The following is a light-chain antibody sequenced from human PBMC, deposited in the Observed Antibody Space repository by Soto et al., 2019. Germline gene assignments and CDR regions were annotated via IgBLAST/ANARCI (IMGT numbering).Light chain of an antibody. J-gene: IGKJ1*01. CDR3: QQYYTYWT. Sequence: AIRMTQSPSSLSASTGDSFTINCRASQGISSYLAWYQQKPGKAPKLLIYAASTLQSGVPSRLSGSGSGTDFTLTISCPHSEDFATYYCQQYYTYWTFGQGTKVDNK. CDR2: AAS. CDR1: QGISSY. V-gene: IGKV1-8*01.